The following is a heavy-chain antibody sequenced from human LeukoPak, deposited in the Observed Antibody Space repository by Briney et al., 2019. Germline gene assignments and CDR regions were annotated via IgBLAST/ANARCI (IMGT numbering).Heavy chain of an antibody. J-gene: IGHJ6*02. Sequence: GGSLRLCCAASGFTFSCYWRSWIRQARGEGLEWVANIRQDRSGRYYVDFVKGGFTISRDNTKKSLYLQMNSLRAEDTAVYYCARGYDIFEGYYYYGMDVCGQGTTVTVSS. CDR3: ARGYDIFEGYYYYGMDV. V-gene: IGHV3-7*01. D-gene: IGHD3-9*01. CDR2: IRQDRSGR. CDR1: GFTFSCYW.